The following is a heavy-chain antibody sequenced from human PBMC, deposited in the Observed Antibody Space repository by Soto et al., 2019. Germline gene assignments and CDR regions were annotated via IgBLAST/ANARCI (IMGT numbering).Heavy chain of an antibody. CDR3: ARSRYSSCAVSGGYYY. CDR1: GFSLSTSGVG. V-gene: IGHV2-5*02. D-gene: IGHD3-22*01. J-gene: IGHJ4*02. CDR2: IYWDDDN. Sequence: QITLKESGPTLVKPTQTLTLTCTFSGFSLSTSGVGVAWIRQPPGKALEWLALIYWDDDNRYSPSLKSRLTITIDAAKTQVVLSLANMDHGGTATLYCARSRYSSCAVSGGYYYWGEVSPVTVSS.